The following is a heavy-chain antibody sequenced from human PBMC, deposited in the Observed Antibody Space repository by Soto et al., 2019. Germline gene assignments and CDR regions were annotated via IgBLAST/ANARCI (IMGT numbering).Heavy chain of an antibody. V-gene: IGHV3-72*01. J-gene: IGHJ4*02. CDR3: VRDSGRGFYFDY. CDR1: GFTFSDHY. CDR2: IRNRPNSYTT. Sequence: GGSLRLSCAASGFTFSDHYMDWVRQAPGKGLEWVGRIRNRPNSYTTQYAASVKGRFAVLRDDSENLVYLQMNDLKTEDTAVYYCVRDSGRGFYFDYWGQGAQVTVPQ. D-gene: IGHD3-10*01.